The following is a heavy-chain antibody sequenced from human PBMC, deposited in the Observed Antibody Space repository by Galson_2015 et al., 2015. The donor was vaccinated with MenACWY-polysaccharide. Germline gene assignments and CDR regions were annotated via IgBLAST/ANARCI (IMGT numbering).Heavy chain of an antibody. D-gene: IGHD6-6*01. CDR1: GFTFGSYW. J-gene: IGHJ4*02. CDR2: VHSDGSST. Sequence: SLRLSRGVSGFTFGSYWLHWGRHAPAKGLVWVWRVHSDGSSTSYADAVKGRFTNSRENAKYTLYLQMNSLRAEDTAVYYCAKYSSSSHAVDHWGQGTLVTVSP. CDR3: AKYSSSSHAVDH. V-gene: IGHV3-74*01.